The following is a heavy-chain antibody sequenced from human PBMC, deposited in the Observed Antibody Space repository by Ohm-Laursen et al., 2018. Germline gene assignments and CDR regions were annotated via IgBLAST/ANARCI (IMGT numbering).Heavy chain of an antibody. V-gene: IGHV3-11*01. Sequence: SLRLSCAAPGFTLSDYYMSWIRKAPGKGLEWLSYISSSGSTIYDADSVRGRFTISRDNAKNSLFLQLQSLRAEDTAIYYCARGSSYYYSFDSWGQGTLVTVSS. CDR3: ARGSSYYYSFDS. CDR1: GFTLSDYY. J-gene: IGHJ4*02. D-gene: IGHD3-22*01. CDR2: ISSSGSTI.